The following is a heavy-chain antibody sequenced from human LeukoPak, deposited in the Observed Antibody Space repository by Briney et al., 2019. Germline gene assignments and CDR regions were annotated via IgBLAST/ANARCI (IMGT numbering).Heavy chain of an antibody. Sequence: GGSLRLSCAASGFTFSDYYMTWVRQAPGRGLEWVSYISSSSNTVYYADSVKGRLTVSRDNANNSLYVQMTNLRAEDTAVYYCARRAMGATSFDYWGQGTLVTVSS. V-gene: IGHV3-11*04. D-gene: IGHD1-26*01. CDR3: ARRAMGATSFDY. CDR2: ISSSSNTV. CDR1: GFTFSDYY. J-gene: IGHJ4*02.